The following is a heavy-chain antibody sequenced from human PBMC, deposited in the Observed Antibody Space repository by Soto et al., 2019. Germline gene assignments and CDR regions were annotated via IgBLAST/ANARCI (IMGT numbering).Heavy chain of an antibody. V-gene: IGHV4-39*02. CDR3: ARPTAAPFAFEV. CDR2: IYYTGST. D-gene: IGHD6-13*01. CDR1: GGSISSSTYY. Sequence: QLQLQESGPGLVKASETLSLTCTVSGGSISSSTYYWGWIRQPPGKGLEWIGSIYYTGSTFHNPSLTSRATMSVDTSKNHISLKLSSVTAADTAVYYCARPTAAPFAFEVWGQGAMVTIFS. J-gene: IGHJ3*01.